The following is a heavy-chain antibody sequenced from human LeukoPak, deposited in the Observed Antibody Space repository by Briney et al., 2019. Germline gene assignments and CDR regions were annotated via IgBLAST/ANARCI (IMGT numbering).Heavy chain of an antibody. D-gene: IGHD2-21*02. V-gene: IGHV3-7*01. CDR1: GFTFNRCW. Sequence: GGSLRLSCVVSGFTFNRCWMNWVRQAPGKGLEWVAHINPDGRDTYYVDSVKGRFTIYRDNAENSTYLQMNSLRVEDTAVYYCTSWGDTTAEYFQRWGQDTLVTVSS. CDR3: TSWGDTTAEYFQR. J-gene: IGHJ1*01. CDR2: INPDGRDT.